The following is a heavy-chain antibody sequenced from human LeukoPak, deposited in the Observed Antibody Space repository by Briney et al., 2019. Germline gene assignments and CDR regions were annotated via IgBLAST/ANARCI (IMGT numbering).Heavy chain of an antibody. D-gene: IGHD2-2*01. CDR3: ARDSSTYAGPPDY. J-gene: IGHJ4*02. CDR1: GFTFSSYS. Sequence: GGSLRLSCAASGFTFSSYSMNWVRQAPGKGLEWVSYIGAAGSTIYYADSVKGRFTISRDNAKNSLFLQMNSLRGEDTAVYYCARDSSTYAGPPDYWGQGTLVTVSS. V-gene: IGHV3-48*01. CDR2: IGAAGSTI.